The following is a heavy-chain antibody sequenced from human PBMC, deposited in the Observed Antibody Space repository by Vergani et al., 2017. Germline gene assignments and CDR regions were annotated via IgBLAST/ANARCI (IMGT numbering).Heavy chain of an antibody. CDR1: GFTFSSYD. CDR2: IGTAGDT. D-gene: IGHD5-18*01. J-gene: IGHJ4*02. CDR3: ARDSTSYGYSKDFDY. Sequence: EVQLVESGGGLVQPGGSLRLSCAASGFTFSSYDMHWVRQATGKGLEWVSAIGTAGDTYYPGSVKGRFTISRENAKNSLYLQMNSLRAGDTAVYYCARDSTSYGYSKDFDYWGQGTLVTVSS. V-gene: IGHV3-13*01.